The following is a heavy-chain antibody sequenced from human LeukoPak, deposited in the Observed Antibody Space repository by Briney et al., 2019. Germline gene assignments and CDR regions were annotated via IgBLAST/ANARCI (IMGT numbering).Heavy chain of an antibody. V-gene: IGHV3-30*04. J-gene: IGHJ4*02. D-gene: IGHD5-12*01. Sequence: PGRSLRLFCAASGFTFSSYAMHWVRQAPGKGLEWVAVISYDGSNKYYADSVKGRFTISRDNSKNTLYLQMNSLRAEDTAVYYCARGSGYDYWGQGTLVTVSS. CDR3: ARGSGYDY. CDR2: ISYDGSNK. CDR1: GFTFSSYA.